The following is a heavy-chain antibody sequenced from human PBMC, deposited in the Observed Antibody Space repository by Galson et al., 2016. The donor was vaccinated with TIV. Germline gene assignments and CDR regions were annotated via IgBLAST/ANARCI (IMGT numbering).Heavy chain of an antibody. V-gene: IGHV4-4*07. J-gene: IGHJ4*02. CDR3: ATVNTNSRKYFDY. D-gene: IGHD1-14*01. CDR2: IFTDGTT. CDR1: GGSVSRYY. Sequence: TCSVSGGSVSRYYRSWVRQSAGKGLEWIGRIFTDGTTTYNPSLKSRVTMSVDTSKRQFSLRLTSVTAADTAVYYCATVNTNSRKYFDYWGQGIKVTVSS.